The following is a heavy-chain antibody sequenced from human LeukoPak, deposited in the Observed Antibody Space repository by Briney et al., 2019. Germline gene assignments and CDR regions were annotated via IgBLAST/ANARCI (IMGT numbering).Heavy chain of an antibody. CDR2: INPNSGGT. CDR1: GYTFTGYY. D-gene: IGHD6-13*01. CDR3: ARDWGPYSSSKGKPDY. Sequence: ASVKVSCKASGYTFTGYYMHWVRQAPGQGLEWMGWINPNSGGTNYARKFQGRVTMTRDTSISTAYMELSRLRSDDTAVYYCARDWGPYSSSKGKPDYWGQGTLVTVSS. J-gene: IGHJ4*02. V-gene: IGHV1-2*02.